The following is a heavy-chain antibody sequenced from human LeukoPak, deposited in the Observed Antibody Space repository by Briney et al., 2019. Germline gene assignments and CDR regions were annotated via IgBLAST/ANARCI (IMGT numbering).Heavy chain of an antibody. CDR1: GFTFSSYG. J-gene: IGHJ4*02. CDR3: ARDYDGRGYSPYFDY. Sequence: GGSLRLSCAASGFTFSSYGMHWVRQAPGKGLEWVAVIWYDGSNKYYADSVKGRFTISRDNSKNTLYLQMNSLRAEDTAVYYCARDYDGRGYSPYFDYWGQGALVTVSS. CDR2: IWYDGSNK. D-gene: IGHD3-22*01. V-gene: IGHV3-33*01.